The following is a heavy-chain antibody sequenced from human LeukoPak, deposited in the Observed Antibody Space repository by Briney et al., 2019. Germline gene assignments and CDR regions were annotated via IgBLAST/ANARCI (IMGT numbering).Heavy chain of an antibody. J-gene: IGHJ4*02. CDR2: IYYSGST. D-gene: IGHD3-10*01. CDR1: GGSINNSDYY. CDR3: AREVYYYGSGSYTDQ. V-gene: IGHV4-39*02. Sequence: SETLSLTCTVSGGSINNSDYYWAWIRQSPGKGLEWIGSIYYSGSTYYNPSLKSRVTISVDTSKNQFSLKLSFVTAADTAVYFCAREVYYYGSGSYTDQWGQGSLVTVSS.